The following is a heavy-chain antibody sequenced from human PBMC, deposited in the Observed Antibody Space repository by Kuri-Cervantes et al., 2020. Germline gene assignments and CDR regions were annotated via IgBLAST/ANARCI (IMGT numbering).Heavy chain of an antibody. J-gene: IGHJ5*02. CDR1: GYTFTGYY. Sequence: SVKVSCKASGYTFTGYYMHWVRQAPGQGLEWIGWIVVGSGNTNYAQKFQERVTITRDMTTSTAYMELSSLRSEDTAVYYCAADGSISGSYYNWFDPWGQGTLVTVSS. CDR3: AADGSISGSYYNWFDP. D-gene: IGHD1-26*01. CDR2: IVVGSGNT. V-gene: IGHV1-58*02.